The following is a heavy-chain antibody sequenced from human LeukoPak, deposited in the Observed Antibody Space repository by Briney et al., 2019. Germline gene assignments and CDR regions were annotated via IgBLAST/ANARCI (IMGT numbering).Heavy chain of an antibody. CDR3: TTNHFN. Sequence: PGESLRLSCVASGFTFTNAWMSWVRQAPGKGLEWVGRIISKTGGGATDYTAPGKGRFTISRDDSKNTLYLQMNSLNTEDTGVYFCTTNHFNWGQGTLVTVSS. CDR1: GFTFTNAW. J-gene: IGHJ4*02. D-gene: IGHD3-3*02. CDR2: IISKTGGGAT. V-gene: IGHV3-15*01.